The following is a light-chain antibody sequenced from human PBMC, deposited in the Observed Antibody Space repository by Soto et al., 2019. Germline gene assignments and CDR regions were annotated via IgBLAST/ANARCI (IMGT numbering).Light chain of an antibody. J-gene: IGLJ2*01. Sequence: QSVLTQPPSVSGAPGQRVTISCTGSSSNIGARYDVHWYQQLPGTAPKLLIYGNSNRPSGVPDRFSASKSGTSASLAITELQAEDEADYYCQSYDSSLSGFVVFGGGTKLTVL. CDR2: GNS. CDR3: QSYDSSLSGFVV. CDR1: SSNIGARYD. V-gene: IGLV1-40*01.